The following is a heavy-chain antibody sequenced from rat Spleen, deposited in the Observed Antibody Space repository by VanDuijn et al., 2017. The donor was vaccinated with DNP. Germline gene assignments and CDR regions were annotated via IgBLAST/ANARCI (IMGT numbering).Heavy chain of an antibody. CDR1: GNTFTSNY. CDR3: ANGGDGIWFVY. D-gene: IGHD1-1*01. CDR2: INTGSGGT. J-gene: IGHJ3*01. V-gene: IGHV1-43*01. Sequence: QVQLQQSGAELAKPDSSVKISCKASGNTFTSNYIGWIKQTTGQGLQYIGYINTGSGGTNYNEKFKGKATLTVDKSSRTAFMQLSSLTPDDSAVYYCANGGDGIWFVYWGQGTLVTVSS.